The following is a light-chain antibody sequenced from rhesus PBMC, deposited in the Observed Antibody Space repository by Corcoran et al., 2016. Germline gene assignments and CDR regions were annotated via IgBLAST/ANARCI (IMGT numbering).Light chain of an antibody. J-gene: IGKJ2*01. CDR1: QSVSGN. V-gene: IGKV3-24*01. CDR3: LQHNNWPYS. Sequence: EIVMTQSPATLSLSPGERATLSCRASQSVSGNLAWYQQKPGQAPRLLLNGASSRATGIPDRFSGSGSGTDFTPPISSLKPEDVAVYYCLQHNNWPYSFGQGTKVEIK. CDR2: GAS.